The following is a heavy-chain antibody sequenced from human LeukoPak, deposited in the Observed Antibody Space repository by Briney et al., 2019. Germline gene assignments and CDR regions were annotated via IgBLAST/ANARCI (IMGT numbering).Heavy chain of an antibody. CDR1: GGSISRGDYY. J-gene: IGHJ4*02. D-gene: IGHD4-17*01. V-gene: IGHV4-30-4*01. CDR2: IYYSGST. Sequence: SETLSLTCTVSGGSISRGDYYWSWIRQPPGKGLEWIGYIYYSGSTYYNPSLKSRVTISVDTSKNQFSLKLSSVTAADTAVYYCARGYGDYAADYWGQGTLVTVSS. CDR3: ARGYGDYAADY.